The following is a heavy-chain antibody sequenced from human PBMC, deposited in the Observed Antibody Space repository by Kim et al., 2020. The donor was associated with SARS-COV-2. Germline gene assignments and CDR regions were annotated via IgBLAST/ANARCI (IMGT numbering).Heavy chain of an antibody. CDR1: GFTFSDHY. Sequence: GGSLRLSCAASGFTFSDHYMDWVRQAPGTGLEWVGRIRNRANFYTTEYAASVKGRFTISRDDSKNSLYLQMNGLKTEDTAVYYCARGEGDYFDYWGKGNLDTVSS. J-gene: IGHJ4*02. D-gene: IGHD1-26*01. CDR2: IRNRANFYTT. CDR3: ARGEGDYFDY. V-gene: IGHV3-72*01.